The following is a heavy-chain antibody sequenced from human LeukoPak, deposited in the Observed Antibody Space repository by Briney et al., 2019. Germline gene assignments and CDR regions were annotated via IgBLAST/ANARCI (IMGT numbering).Heavy chain of an antibody. CDR3: ARGFTYDFWSGNWFDP. CDR2: MNPNSGTT. J-gene: IGHJ5*02. Sequence: ASVKVSCKASGYTFTSYDINWVRQAPGQGLEWMGWMNPNSGTTGYAQKFQGRVTMTRNTSISTAYMELSSLRSEDTAVYYCARGFTYDFWSGNWFDPWGQRTLVSVSS. V-gene: IGHV1-8*01. CDR1: GYTFTSYD. D-gene: IGHD3-3*01.